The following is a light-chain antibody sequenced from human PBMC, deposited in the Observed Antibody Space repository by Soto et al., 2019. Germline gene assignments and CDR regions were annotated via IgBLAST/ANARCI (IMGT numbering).Light chain of an antibody. V-gene: IGLV2-23*01. CDR1: SSDVGTFNL. CDR3: CSYAGTRTAWV. J-gene: IGLJ1*01. CDR2: EGT. Sequence: QSALTQPASVSGFLGQSITMSCPGSSSDVGTFNLVSWFQQHPGKAPKLLIFEGTKRPSGVSDRFSGSKSGNTASLTISGLQAEDEADYHCCSYAGTRTAWVFGTGTKLTVL.